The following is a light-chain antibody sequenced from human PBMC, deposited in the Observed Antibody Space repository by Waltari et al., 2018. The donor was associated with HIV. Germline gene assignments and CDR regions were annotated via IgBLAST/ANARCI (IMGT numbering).Light chain of an antibody. CDR2: RNN. CDR3: AAWDDSLNGPV. Sequence: QSVLTQSPSASGPPGQRVTISFSGSASTIASNNVHSYQQAPGTAPKLLIYRNNRRPSGVPDRFSGSKSGASASLAISGLQSEDEADYYCAAWDDSLNGPVFGGGTRLTVL. CDR1: ASTIASNN. J-gene: IGLJ2*01. V-gene: IGLV1-44*01.